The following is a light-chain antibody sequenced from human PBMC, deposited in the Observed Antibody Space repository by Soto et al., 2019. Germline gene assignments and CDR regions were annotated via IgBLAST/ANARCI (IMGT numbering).Light chain of an antibody. CDR1: QGIGDT. CDR3: QQYGSSPIT. Sequence: EVVMTQSPATLSVSPGEGVTLSCRASQGIGDTLAWYQHKPGQTPRLLIYDTSTRATGVPARFSGGGSGTDFTLTISRLEPEDFALYYCQQYGSSPITFGQGTRLEI. V-gene: IGKV3-20*01. J-gene: IGKJ5*01. CDR2: DTS.